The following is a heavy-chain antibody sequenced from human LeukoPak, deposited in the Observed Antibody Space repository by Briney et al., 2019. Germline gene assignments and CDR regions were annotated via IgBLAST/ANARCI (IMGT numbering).Heavy chain of an antibody. V-gene: IGHV4-34*01. Sequence: SETLSLTCAVYGGSFSGYYWSWIRQPPGKGLEWIGEINHSGSTNYNPSLKSRVTISVDTSKNQFSLKLSSVTAADTAVYYCASKGWLLYGYYFDYWGQGTLVTVSS. J-gene: IGHJ4*02. CDR3: ASKGWLLYGYYFDY. CDR2: INHSGST. D-gene: IGHD2-2*02. CDR1: GGSFSGYY.